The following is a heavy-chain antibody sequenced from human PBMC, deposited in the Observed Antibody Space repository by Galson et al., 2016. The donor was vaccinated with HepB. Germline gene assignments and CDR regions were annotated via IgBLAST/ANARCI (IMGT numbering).Heavy chain of an antibody. CDR2: TGTGTGYK. D-gene: IGHD2-21*02. Sequence: SLRLSCAASGFTFRTYSMSWVRQAPGKGLEWVSSTGTGTGYKYYADSVKGRFTISRDDAKNSLYLQMNSPRAEDTAVYYCAKSSEGLLRFSGMDVWGEASTVTVPS. CDR1: GFTFRTYS. V-gene: IGHV3-21*01. CDR3: AKSSEGLLRFSGMDV. J-gene: IGHJ6*04.